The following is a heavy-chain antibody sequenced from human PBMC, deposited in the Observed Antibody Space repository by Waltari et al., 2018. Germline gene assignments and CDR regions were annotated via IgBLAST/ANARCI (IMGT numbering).Heavy chain of an antibody. CDR2: VDPEDGET. J-gene: IGHJ4*02. D-gene: IGHD3-22*01. CDR1: GYTFTDYY. V-gene: IGHV1-69-2*01. Sequence: EVQLVQSGAEVKKPGATVQISCKVSGYTFTDYYMHWVHQAHGKGLEWMGLVDPEDGETIYAEKFQGRVTITADTSTDTAYMELSSLRSEDTAVYYCATLPDTYYYDSSGKGVWDYWGQGTLVTVSS. CDR3: ATLPDTYYYDSSGKGVWDY.